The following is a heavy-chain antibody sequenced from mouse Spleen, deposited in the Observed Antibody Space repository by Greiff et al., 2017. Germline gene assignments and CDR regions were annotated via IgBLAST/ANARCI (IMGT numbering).Heavy chain of an antibody. V-gene: IGHV3-2*02. Sequence: EVKLVESGPGLVKPSQSLSLTCTVTGYSITSDYAWNWIRQFPGNKLEWMGYISYSGSTSYNPSLKSRISITRDTSKNQFFLQLNSVTTEDTATYYCARDGSHWYFDVWGAGTTVTVSS. CDR2: ISYSGST. D-gene: IGHD1-1*01. CDR1: GYSITSDYA. J-gene: IGHJ1*01. CDR3: ARDGSHWYFDV.